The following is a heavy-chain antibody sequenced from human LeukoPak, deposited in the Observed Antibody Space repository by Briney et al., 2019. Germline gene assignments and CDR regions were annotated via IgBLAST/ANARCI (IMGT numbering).Heavy chain of an antibody. CDR2: ISGSGGST. CDR1: GFTFSSYA. V-gene: IGHV3-23*01. CDR3: AKFVNYGNYYYYYIDV. D-gene: IGHD3-10*01. J-gene: IGHJ6*03. Sequence: GGSLRLSCAASGFTFSSYAMSWVRQAPGKGLEWVSAISGSGGSTYYADSVKGRFTISRDNSKNTLYLQMNSLRAEDTAVYYCAKFVNYGNYYYYYIDVWGKGTTVTVSS.